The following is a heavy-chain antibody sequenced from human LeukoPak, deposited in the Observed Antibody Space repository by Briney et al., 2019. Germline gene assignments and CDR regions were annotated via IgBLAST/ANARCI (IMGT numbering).Heavy chain of an antibody. CDR2: ISSSTTYI. CDR3: ARLPIMGALD. CDR1: GFTFSGYT. V-gene: IGHV3-21*01. Sequence: GGSPRLSCAASGFTFSGYTMNWVRQAPGKGLEWVSSISSSTTYIYYADSVKGRFTISRDNAKNSLYLQMNGLRAEDTAVYYCARLPIMGALDWGQGALVAVSP. J-gene: IGHJ4*02. D-gene: IGHD1-26*01.